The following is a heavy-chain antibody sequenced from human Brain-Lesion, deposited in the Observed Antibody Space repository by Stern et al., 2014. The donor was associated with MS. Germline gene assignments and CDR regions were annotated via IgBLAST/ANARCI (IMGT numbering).Heavy chain of an antibody. CDR3: ARDQRGITIFGVVTDYYYLGMDV. V-gene: IGHV1-2*02. D-gene: IGHD3-3*01. J-gene: IGHJ6*02. Sequence: VQLEESGAEVKKPGASVKVSCKTSGYIFTGYYIHWVRQAPGQGLEWMAWINPNTGGTKYAQKFQGRVTTSRDTSISTAYVELSSLTSDDTAVYYCARDQRGITIFGVVTDYYYLGMDVWGQGTTVTVSS. CDR2: INPNTGGT. CDR1: GYIFTGYY.